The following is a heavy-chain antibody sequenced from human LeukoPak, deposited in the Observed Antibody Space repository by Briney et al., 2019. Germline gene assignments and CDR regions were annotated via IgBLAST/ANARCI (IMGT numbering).Heavy chain of an antibody. CDR2: ISSSGITI. D-gene: IGHD1-26*01. V-gene: IGHV3-11*01. Sequence: GGSLRLSCAASAFTFSDYYMSWIRQAPGKGLEWVSYISSSGITIYYADSVKGRFTISRDNAKNSLYLQMNSLRAEDTAVYYCARRYSGSYYIYYYYYGMDVWGQGTTVTVSS. J-gene: IGHJ6*02. CDR1: AFTFSDYY. CDR3: ARRYSGSYYIYYYYYGMDV.